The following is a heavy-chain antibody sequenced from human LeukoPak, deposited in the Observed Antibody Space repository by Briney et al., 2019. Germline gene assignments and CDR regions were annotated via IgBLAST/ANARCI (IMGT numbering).Heavy chain of an antibody. CDR2: IYYSGST. J-gene: IGHJ6*02. V-gene: IGHV4-31*11. CDR1: GGSFSGYY. Sequence: SETLSLTCAVYGGSFSGYYWSWIRQHPGKGLEWIGYIYYSGSTYYNPSLKSRVTISVDTSKNQFSLKLSSVTAADTAVYYCARDPAYDSSGYPPYGMDVWGQGTTVTVSS. D-gene: IGHD3-22*01. CDR3: ARDPAYDSSGYPPYGMDV.